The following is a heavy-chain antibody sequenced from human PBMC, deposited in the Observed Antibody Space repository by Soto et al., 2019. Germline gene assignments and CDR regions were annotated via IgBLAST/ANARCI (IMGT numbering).Heavy chain of an antibody. CDR1: GFTFTRYS. Sequence: GGSLRLSCAASGFTFTRYSMNWVRQAPGKGLEWVSSISSTTNYIYYADSMKGRFTVSRDNAKSSVYLEMNSLSAEDTAVYYCARESEDLTSNFDYWGQGTLVTVSS. CDR3: ARESEDLTSNFDY. J-gene: IGHJ4*02. CDR2: ISSTTNYI. V-gene: IGHV3-21*01.